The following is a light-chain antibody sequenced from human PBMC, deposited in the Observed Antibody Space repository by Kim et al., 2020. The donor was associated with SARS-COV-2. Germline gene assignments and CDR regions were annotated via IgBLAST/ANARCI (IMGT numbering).Light chain of an antibody. CDR1: NIGSKS. J-gene: IGLJ3*02. V-gene: IGLV3-21*04. CDR2: YDS. Sequence: PRKQAGITCGGNNIGSKSFPWYQQKPGQAPVLFIYYDSDRPSGVPERFSGSNSGNTAALTISRVEAGDEADYYCQVWDSSSDHWVFGGGTKLTVL. CDR3: QVWDSSSDHWV.